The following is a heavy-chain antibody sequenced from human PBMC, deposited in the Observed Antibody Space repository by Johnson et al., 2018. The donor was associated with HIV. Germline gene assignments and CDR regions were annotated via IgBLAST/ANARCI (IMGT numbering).Heavy chain of an antibody. CDR3: ARPAYSGTWTDAFDI. V-gene: IGHV3-20*04. CDR1: GFTFHDYG. Sequence: VQLVESGGRVVRPGGSLRLSCAASGFTFHDYGMTWVRQAPGKGREWVSGINWSGSSTDYAESVKGRFTISRDHAKSSLYLQMNSLRAEDTALYYCARPAYSGTWTDAFDIWGQGTMVTVSS. J-gene: IGHJ3*02. D-gene: IGHD1-26*01. CDR2: INWSGSST.